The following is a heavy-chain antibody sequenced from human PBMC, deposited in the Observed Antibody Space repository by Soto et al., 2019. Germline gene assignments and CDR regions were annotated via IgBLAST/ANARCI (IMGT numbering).Heavy chain of an antibody. J-gene: IGHJ4*02. V-gene: IGHV3-30-3*01. CDR2: ISYDGSNK. CDR3: ARDWQWLVSRRVAYYFDY. D-gene: IGHD6-19*01. CDR1: GFTFSSYA. Sequence: GGSLRLSCAASGFTFSSYAMHWVRQAPGKGLEWVAVISYDGSNKYYADSVKGRFTISRDNSKNTLYLQMNSLRAEDTAVYYCARDWQWLVSRRVAYYFDYWGQGTLVTVSS.